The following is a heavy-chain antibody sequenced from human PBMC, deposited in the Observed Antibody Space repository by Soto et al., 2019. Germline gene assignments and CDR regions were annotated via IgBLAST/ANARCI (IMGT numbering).Heavy chain of an antibody. CDR2: IIPIFGTA. J-gene: IGHJ3*02. CDR1: GGTFSSYA. CDR3: ARSRVTYYYDRSAFDI. Sequence: QVQLVQSGXEVKKPGSSVKVSCKASGGTFSSYAXSWVRQAPXQGLEWMGGIIPIFGTANYAQKFQGRVTITADESTSTAYMELSSLRSEDTAVYYCARSRVTYYYDRSAFDIWGQGTMVTVSS. D-gene: IGHD3-22*01. V-gene: IGHV1-69*01.